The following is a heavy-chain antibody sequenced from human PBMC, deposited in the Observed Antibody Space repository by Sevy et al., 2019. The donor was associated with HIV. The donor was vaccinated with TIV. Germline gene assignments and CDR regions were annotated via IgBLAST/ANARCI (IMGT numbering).Heavy chain of an antibody. V-gene: IGHV6-1*01. CDR3: TRGAHSLDY. Sequence: QSQTLSLTCVISGDSVSSNRAAWNWIRQSPSRGLEWLGRTYYRSKWSTDYAVSVKSRITINPDTSKNQVSLQLNSVTPEDTAVYYCTRGAHSLDYWGLGTLVTVSS. D-gene: IGHD2-15*01. CDR2: TYYRSKWST. CDR1: GDSVSSNRAA. J-gene: IGHJ4*02.